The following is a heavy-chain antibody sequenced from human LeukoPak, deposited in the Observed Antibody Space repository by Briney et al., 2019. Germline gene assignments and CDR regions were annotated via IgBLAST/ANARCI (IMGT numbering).Heavy chain of an antibody. J-gene: IGHJ4*02. CDR2: IYYSGST. CDR3: TRSVTMIDYFDY. V-gene: IGHV4-59*01. CDR1: GGSISSYY. Sequence: PSETLSLTCTVSGGSISSYYWSWIRQPPGKGLEWIGYIYYSGSTNYNPSLKSRVTMSVDTSKNQFSLKLSSVTAADTAVYYCTRSVTMIDYFDYWGQGTLVTVSS. D-gene: IGHD3-22*01.